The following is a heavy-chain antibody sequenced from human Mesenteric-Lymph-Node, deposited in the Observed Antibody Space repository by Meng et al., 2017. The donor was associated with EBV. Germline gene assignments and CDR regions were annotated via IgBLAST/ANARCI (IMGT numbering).Heavy chain of an antibody. Sequence: QVQLQEAGARRLQPAETLSLTCDVYGGSFSGYYWSWIRQPPGKGLEWIGEINHSGSTNYNPSLTSRVTISVDTSKNHFSLKLTSVTAADTAVYYCARAFCGGDCSHFDYWGQGTLVTVSS. CDR3: ARAFCGGDCSHFDY. CDR2: INHSGST. D-gene: IGHD2-21*01. J-gene: IGHJ4*02. V-gene: IGHV4-34*01. CDR1: GGSFSGYY.